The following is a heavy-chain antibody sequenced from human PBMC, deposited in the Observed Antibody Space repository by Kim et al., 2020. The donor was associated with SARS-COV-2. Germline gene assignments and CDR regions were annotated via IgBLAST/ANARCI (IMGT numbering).Heavy chain of an antibody. CDR1: GFTFSSYA. Sequence: GGSLRLSCAAYGFTFSSYAMSWVRQAPGKGLEWVSAISGSGGSTYYADSVKGRFTISRDNSKNTLYLQMNSLRAEDTAVYYCARTPQTYYYYYYGMDVWGQGTTVTVSS. J-gene: IGHJ6*02. CDR2: ISGSGGST. D-gene: IGHD1-1*01. V-gene: IGHV3-23*01. CDR3: ARTPQTYYYYYYGMDV.